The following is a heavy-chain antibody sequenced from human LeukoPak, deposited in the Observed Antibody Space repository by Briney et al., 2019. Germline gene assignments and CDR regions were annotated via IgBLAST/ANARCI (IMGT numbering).Heavy chain of an antibody. CDR2: IYPGDSDN. D-gene: IGHD3-22*01. CDR1: GYSFTNYW. J-gene: IGHJ4*02. V-gene: IGHV5-51*01. Sequence: GEPLKISCKGSGYSFTNYWIGRGRQMPGKGLELMGIIYPGDSDNRYSPFFQGQVTISADKSISTAYLQWSSLKASDTAMYYCARTYYYDSSGYYCGYWGQGTLVTVSS. CDR3: ARTYYYDSSGYYCGY.